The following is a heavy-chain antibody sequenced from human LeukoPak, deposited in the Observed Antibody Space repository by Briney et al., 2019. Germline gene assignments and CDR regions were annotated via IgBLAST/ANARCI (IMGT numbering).Heavy chain of an antibody. CDR1: GFPFSSYW. J-gene: IGHJ4*02. CDR3: TRVGYIDEGIDY. D-gene: IGHD5-24*01. V-gene: IGHV3-7*04. CDR2: IKQDGSKK. Sequence: GGSLRLSCVASGFPFSSYWMTWVRRAPGKGLEWVANIKQDGSKKSYVDSVKGRFTISRDNAKNSLYLQMNSLRAEDTAIYYCTRVGYIDEGIDYWGQGTLATVS.